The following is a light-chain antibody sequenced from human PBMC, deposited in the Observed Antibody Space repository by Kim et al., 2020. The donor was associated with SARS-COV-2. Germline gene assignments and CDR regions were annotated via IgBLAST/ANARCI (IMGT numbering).Light chain of an antibody. CDR1: SSNIGSRT. Sequence: GQRITISCYGSSSNIGSRTVNWYQQLPGKAPKLLIYSNNQRPSGVPDRFSGSKSGTSASLAISGLQSEDEADYYRTAWDDSLNGVLFGGGTKLTVL. V-gene: IGLV1-44*01. CDR3: TAWDDSLNGVL. J-gene: IGLJ2*01. CDR2: SNN.